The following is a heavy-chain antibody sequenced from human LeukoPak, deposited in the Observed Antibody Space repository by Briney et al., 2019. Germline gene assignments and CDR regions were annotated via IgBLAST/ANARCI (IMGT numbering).Heavy chain of an antibody. CDR3: ARADYDSSGYYWGLYYYYYYMDV. V-gene: IGHV3-21*01. J-gene: IGHJ6*03. CDR2: ISSSSSYI. CDR1: GFTFSSYS. D-gene: IGHD3-22*01. Sequence: GGSLRLSCAASGFTFSSYSMNWVRQAPGKGLEWVSSISSSSSYIYYADSVKGRFTISRDNAKNSLYLQMNSLRAEDTAVYYCARADYDSSGYYWGLYYYYYYMDVWGKGTTVTVSS.